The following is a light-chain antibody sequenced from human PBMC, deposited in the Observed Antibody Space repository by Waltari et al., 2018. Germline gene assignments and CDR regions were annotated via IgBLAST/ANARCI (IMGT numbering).Light chain of an antibody. V-gene: IGKV4-1*01. CDR3: QQYYSIPRT. CDR1: QSVSYSSNNKNY. J-gene: IGKJ1*01. Sequence: DIVMTQSPDSLAVSLGERATINCKSRQSVSYSSNNKNYLAWYQQKPGQPPKMLIYWASTRESGVPDRFSGSGSGTDFTLTINSLQAEDVAVYYCQQYYSIPRTFGQGTKVEIK. CDR2: WAS.